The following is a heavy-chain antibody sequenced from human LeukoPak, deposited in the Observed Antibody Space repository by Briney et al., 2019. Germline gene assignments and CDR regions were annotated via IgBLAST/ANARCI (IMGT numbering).Heavy chain of an antibody. CDR3: AKDDSFDY. CDR2: ISWNSGSI. V-gene: IGHV3-9*01. CDR1: GFTFDDYA. J-gene: IGHJ4*02. Sequence: PGGSLRLPCAASGFTFDDYAMPWVRQAPGKGLEWVSGISWNSGSIGYADSVKGRFTISRDNAKNSLYLQMNSLRAEDTALYYCAKDDSFDYWGQGTLVTVSS.